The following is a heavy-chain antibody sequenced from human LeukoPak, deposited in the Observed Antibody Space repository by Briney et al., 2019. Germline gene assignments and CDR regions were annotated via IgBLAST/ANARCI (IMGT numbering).Heavy chain of an antibody. CDR1: GFTFSSYA. J-gene: IGHJ6*02. CDR3: ARALSGDTAMVTKPKYYYYYGMDV. D-gene: IGHD5-18*01. Sequence: GGSLRLSCAASGFTFSSYAMHWVRQAPGKGLEWVAVISYDGSNKYYADSVKGRFTISGDNSKNTLYLQMNSLRAEDTAVYYCARALSGDTAMVTKPKYYYYYGMDVWGQGTTVTVSS. CDR2: ISYDGSNK. V-gene: IGHV3-30*04.